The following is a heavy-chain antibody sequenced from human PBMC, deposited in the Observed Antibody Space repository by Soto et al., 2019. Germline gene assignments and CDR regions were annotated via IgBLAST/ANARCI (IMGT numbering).Heavy chain of an antibody. J-gene: IGHJ4*02. CDR1: GYIFTNYP. CDR2: INTGNGTT. Sequence: QVQVLQSGAEVKKPGASVIVSCKTSGYIFTNYPIHWVRQAPGRGLEWVAWINTGNGTTRFSPKLQGRVSLRTDTSASTAYLELARLRFEDTALYYCASNAFDYWGQGTMVDVSP. V-gene: IGHV1-3*04. CDR3: ASNAFDY.